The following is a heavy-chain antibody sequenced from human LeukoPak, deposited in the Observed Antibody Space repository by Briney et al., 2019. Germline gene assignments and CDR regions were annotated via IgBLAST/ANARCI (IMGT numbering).Heavy chain of an antibody. CDR3: ARANGDYGAFDI. D-gene: IGHD4-17*01. CDR1: GYTFTNYA. CDR2: INAGNGNT. Sequence: ASVKVSCKASGYTFTNYAMHWVCQAPGQRLEWMGWINAGNGNTKYSQNFQGRVTITRDTSASTAYMELSSLRSEDTAVYYCARANGDYGAFDIWGQGTLVTVSS. J-gene: IGHJ3*02. V-gene: IGHV1-3*01.